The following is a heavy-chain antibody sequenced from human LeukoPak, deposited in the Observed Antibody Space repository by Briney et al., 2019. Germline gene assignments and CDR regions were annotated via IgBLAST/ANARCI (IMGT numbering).Heavy chain of an antibody. J-gene: IGHJ4*02. CDR3: ARFYDFWSGLDY. V-gene: IGHV3-48*04. D-gene: IGHD3-3*01. Sequence: GGSLRLSCAASGFTFSSYSMNWVRQAPGKGLEWVSYISSSGNTIYYADSVKGRFTISRDNAKNSLYLQMNSLRAEDTAVYYCARFYDFWSGLDYWGQGTLVTVSS. CDR2: ISSSGNTI. CDR1: GFTFSSYS.